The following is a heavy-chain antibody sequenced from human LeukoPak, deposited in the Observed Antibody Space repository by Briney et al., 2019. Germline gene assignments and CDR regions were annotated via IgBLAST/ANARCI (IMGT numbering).Heavy chain of an antibody. CDR2: LSESGGNT. CDR1: GFTFNSYA. CDR3: ARASTLRTGDAH. D-gene: IGHD7-27*01. V-gene: IGHV3-23*01. J-gene: IGHJ4*02. Sequence: PGGSLRLSCAASGFTFNSYAMSWVRQAPGKGLEWVSVLSESGGNTNDADSVKGRFTISRDNSKSTLYLQMNSLRAEDTAVYYCARASTLRTGDAHWGQGTLVTVSS.